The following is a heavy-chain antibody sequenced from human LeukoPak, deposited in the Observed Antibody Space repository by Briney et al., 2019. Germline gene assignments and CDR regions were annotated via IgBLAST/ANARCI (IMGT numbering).Heavy chain of an antibody. Sequence: PGGSLRLSCAASGFTFDDFAMHWVRQVPGKGLEWVSGISWNSGSIGYADSVKGRFTISRDNSKNTLYLQMNSLRAEDTAVYYCAKDLYYDSSGLGASDAFDIWGQGTMVTVSS. CDR1: GFTFDDFA. CDR2: ISWNSGSI. D-gene: IGHD3-22*01. J-gene: IGHJ3*02. CDR3: AKDLYYDSSGLGASDAFDI. V-gene: IGHV3-9*01.